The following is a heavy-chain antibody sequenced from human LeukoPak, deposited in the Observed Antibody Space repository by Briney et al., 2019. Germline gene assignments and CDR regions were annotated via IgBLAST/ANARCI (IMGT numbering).Heavy chain of an antibody. CDR1: GGSISSYY. V-gene: IGHV4-4*07. Sequence: SETLSLTCTVSGGSISSYYLSWIRQPAGKGLEWIGRIYTSGSTNYNPSLKSRVTMSVDTSKNQFSLKLSSVTAADTAVYYCARDGPIFGVAKVDVWGKGTTVTVSS. D-gene: IGHD3-3*01. J-gene: IGHJ6*04. CDR2: IYTSGST. CDR3: ARDGPIFGVAKVDV.